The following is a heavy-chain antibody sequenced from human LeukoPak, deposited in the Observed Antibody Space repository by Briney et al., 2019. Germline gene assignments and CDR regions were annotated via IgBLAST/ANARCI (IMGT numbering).Heavy chain of an antibody. CDR3: AIRLGDQYNWFDP. Sequence: PSETLSLTCAVYGGPFSGYYWSWIRQPPGKGLEWIGEINHSGSTNYNPSLKSRVTISVDTSKNQFSLKLSSVTAADTAVYYCAIRLGDQYNWFDPWGQGTLVTVSS. D-gene: IGHD3-10*01. V-gene: IGHV4-34*01. CDR2: INHSGST. CDR1: GGPFSGYY. J-gene: IGHJ5*02.